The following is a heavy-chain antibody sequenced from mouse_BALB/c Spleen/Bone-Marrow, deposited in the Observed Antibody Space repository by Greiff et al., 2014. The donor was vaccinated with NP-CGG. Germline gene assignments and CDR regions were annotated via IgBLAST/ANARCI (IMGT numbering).Heavy chain of an antibody. J-gene: IGHJ2*01. V-gene: IGHV5-17*02. Sequence: VQLQQPGGGLVQPGGSRKLSCAASGFTFSSFGMHWVRQAPEKGLEWVAYISSGSSTIYYADTVKGRFTISRDNPKNTLFLQMTSLRSEDTAMYYCARLRRYYGYFGYWGQGTTLTVSS. D-gene: IGHD1-1*01. CDR2: ISSGSSTI. CDR3: ARLRRYYGYFGY. CDR1: GFTFSSFG.